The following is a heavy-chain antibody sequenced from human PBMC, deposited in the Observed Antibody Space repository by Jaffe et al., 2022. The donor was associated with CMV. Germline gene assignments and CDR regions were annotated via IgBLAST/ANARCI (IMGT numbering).Heavy chain of an antibody. J-gene: IGHJ4*02. CDR2: IYYSGST. CDR3: ARQGSGWYGADDY. V-gene: IGHV4-39*01. CDR1: GGSISSSSYY. D-gene: IGHD6-19*01. Sequence: QLQLQESGPGLVKPSETLSLTCTVSGGSISSSSYYWGWIRQPPGKGLEWIGSIYYSGSTYYNPSLKSRVTISVDTSKNQFSLKLSSVTAADTAVYYCARQGSGWYGADDYWGQGTLVTVSS.